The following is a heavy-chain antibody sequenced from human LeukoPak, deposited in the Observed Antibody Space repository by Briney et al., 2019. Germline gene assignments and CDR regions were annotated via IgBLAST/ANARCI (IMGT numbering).Heavy chain of an antibody. D-gene: IGHD1-14*01. V-gene: IGHV1-2*06. CDR3: AKAKPQGSDRDFDY. Sequence: ASVKVSCKTSGYTFTGYYMHWVRQAPGQGLEWMGRINPNSGDTNYAQKFQGRVTMTGDTSITTAYMELNSLRSDDTAVYYCAKAKPQGSDRDFDYWGQGTLVTVSS. CDR1: GYTFTGYY. J-gene: IGHJ4*02. CDR2: INPNSGDT.